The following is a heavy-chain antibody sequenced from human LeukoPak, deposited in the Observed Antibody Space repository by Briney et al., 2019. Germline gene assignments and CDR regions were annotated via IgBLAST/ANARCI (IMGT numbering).Heavy chain of an antibody. CDR2: ISGSGGST. CDR3: AKEVTIFGVVIPGLFDY. D-gene: IGHD3-3*01. Sequence: GGSLRLSCAASGFTFSSYGMSWVRQAPGKGLEWVSAISGSGGSTYYADSVKGRFTISRDNSKNTLYLQMNSLRAEDTAVYYCAKEVTIFGVVIPGLFDYWGQGTLVTVSS. CDR1: GFTFSSYG. J-gene: IGHJ4*02. V-gene: IGHV3-23*01.